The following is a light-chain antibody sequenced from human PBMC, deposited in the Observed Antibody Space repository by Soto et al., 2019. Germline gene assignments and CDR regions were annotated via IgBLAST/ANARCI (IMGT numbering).Light chain of an antibody. CDR1: SSDFGGYNY. Sequence: QSVLTQPASVSGSLGQSITISCTGTSSDFGGYNYVSWYQQDPGKAPKLMIYEVNNRPSGVSNRFSGSKSGNTASLTISGLQAEDETDYYCSSYTSSSALDRVFGTGTKVTVL. CDR3: SSYTSSSALDRV. V-gene: IGLV2-14*01. CDR2: EVN. J-gene: IGLJ1*01.